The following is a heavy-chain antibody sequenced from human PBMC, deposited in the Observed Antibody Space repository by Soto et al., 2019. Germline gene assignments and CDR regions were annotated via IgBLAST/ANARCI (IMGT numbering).Heavy chain of an antibody. CDR3: ATYGSGRSYYYMVV. CDR2: ISSSGSTI. Sequence: QVQLVESGGGLVKPGGSLRLSCAASGFTFSDYYMSWIRQAPGKGLEWVSYISSSGSTIYYADSLKGRFTISSDNAKNSLYLLMNSLRAENTAVYYCATYGSGRSYYYMVVWCKGTTVTVCS. D-gene: IGHD3-10*01. J-gene: IGHJ6*03. CDR1: GFTFSDYY. V-gene: IGHV3-11*01.